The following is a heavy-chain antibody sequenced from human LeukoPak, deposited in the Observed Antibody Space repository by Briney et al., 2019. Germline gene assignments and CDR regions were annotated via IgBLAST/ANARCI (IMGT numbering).Heavy chain of an antibody. D-gene: IGHD3-9*01. J-gene: IGHJ4*02. V-gene: IGHV3-53*01. CDR1: GCIVRRNY. CDR3: ASGGTGARNFYSEPFHY. CDR2: LYSAGST. Sequence: GGSLRLSCAASGCIVRRNYMSWVRQAPGRGLEWVSILYSAGSTYYTDSVRGRFTISRDTSKNTVCLQMNSLRAEDTAVYYCASGGTGARNFYSEPFHYWGQGTLVTVSS.